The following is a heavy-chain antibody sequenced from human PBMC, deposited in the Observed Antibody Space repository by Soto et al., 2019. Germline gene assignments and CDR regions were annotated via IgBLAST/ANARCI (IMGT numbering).Heavy chain of an antibody. V-gene: IGHV3-23*01. CDR2: ISGSGGRT. J-gene: IGHJ3*02. Sequence: GGSLRLSCVASGFPFSSYAMSWVRQTPEKGLEWVSGISGSGGRTYYADSVKGRFTISRDNSNNTLSLQMHSLRVEGTAVYFCAKGGYYSLFDIWGQGTMVTVSS. D-gene: IGHD2-15*01. CDR1: GFPFSSYA. CDR3: AKGGYYSLFDI.